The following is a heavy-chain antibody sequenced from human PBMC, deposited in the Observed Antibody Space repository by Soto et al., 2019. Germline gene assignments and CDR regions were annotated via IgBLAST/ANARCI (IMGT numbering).Heavy chain of an antibody. D-gene: IGHD2-21*02. Sequence: QVQLQESGPGLVKPSQTLSLTCTVSGGSISGGGYYWSWFRQHPGKGLEWIGDIFYRGSTYYTPSLKSRVTISVDTSKNQFSLKLSSVTAADTAVYYCAREPTHCGGDCPHFDYWGQGTLVTVSS. CDR1: GGSISGGGYY. CDR2: IFYRGST. J-gene: IGHJ4*02. CDR3: AREPTHCGGDCPHFDY. V-gene: IGHV4-31*03.